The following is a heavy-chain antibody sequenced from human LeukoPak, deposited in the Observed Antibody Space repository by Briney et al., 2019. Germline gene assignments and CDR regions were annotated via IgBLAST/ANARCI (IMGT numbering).Heavy chain of an antibody. CDR1: GYTFTGYY. CDR2: INPNSGGT. CDR3: ARDYYDPLDYYYMDV. J-gene: IGHJ6*03. V-gene: IGHV1-2*02. D-gene: IGHD3-22*01. Sequence: ASVKVSCKASGYTFTGYYMHWVRQAPGQGFEWMGWINPNSGGTNYAQKFQGRVTMTRDTSISTAYMELSRLRSDDTAVYYCARDYYDPLDYYYMDVWGKGTTVTVSS.